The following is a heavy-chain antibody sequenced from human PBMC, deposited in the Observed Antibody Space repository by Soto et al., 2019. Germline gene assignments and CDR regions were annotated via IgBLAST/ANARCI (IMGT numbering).Heavy chain of an antibody. J-gene: IGHJ4*02. CDR3: ARRMAAEGTGGVAY. CDR1: GFSFSTYG. Sequence: QVQLVESGGGVVQPGRSLRLSCAASGFSFSTYGMHWVRQAPGKGLEWVATIWYDGSNKYYTDSVKGRFTISRDNSKNTLYLHMNSLRGDDTAIDFCARRMAAEGTGGVAYWGQGTLVTVSS. D-gene: IGHD6-13*01. V-gene: IGHV3-33*01. CDR2: IWYDGSNK.